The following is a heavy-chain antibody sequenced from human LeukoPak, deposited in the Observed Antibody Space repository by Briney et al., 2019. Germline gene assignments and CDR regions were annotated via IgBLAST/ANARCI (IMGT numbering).Heavy chain of an antibody. V-gene: IGHV4-39*07. CDR3: AMTDGDPEYYFDY. CDR1: GGSISSSSYY. D-gene: IGHD5-24*01. CDR2: IYYSGST. J-gene: IGHJ4*02. Sequence: SETLSLTCTVSGGSISSSSYYWGWIRQPPGKGLEWIGSIYYSGSTYYNPSLKSRVTISVDTSKNQFSLKLSSVTAADTAVYYCAMTDGDPEYYFDYWGQGTLVTVSS.